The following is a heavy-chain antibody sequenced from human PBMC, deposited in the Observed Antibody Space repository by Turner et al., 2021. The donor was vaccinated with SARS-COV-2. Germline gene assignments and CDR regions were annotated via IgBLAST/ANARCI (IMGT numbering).Heavy chain of an antibody. CDR1: GFPFSSYG. V-gene: IGHV3-33*01. CDR2: IWYDGSNK. D-gene: IGHD6-13*01. CDR3: ARASQNGYSSSWYDPDIDY. J-gene: IGHJ4*02. Sequence: QVQLVVSGGGVVQPGRSLRLSCAASGFPFSSYGMHWVRQAPGKGLEWVAVIWYDGSNKYYADSVKGRFTISRDNSKNTLYLQMNSLRAEDTAVYYCARASQNGYSSSWYDPDIDYWGQGTLVTVSS.